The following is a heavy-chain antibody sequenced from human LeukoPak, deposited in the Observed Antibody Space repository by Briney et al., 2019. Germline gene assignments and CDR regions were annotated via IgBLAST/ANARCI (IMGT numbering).Heavy chain of an antibody. J-gene: IGHJ1*01. Sequence: GGSLRLSCAASGFTFSNYDMHWVRQAPGKGLEWVAFIRYDGSNKNYADSVKVRFTISRDNSKNTLYLQMNSLRVDDTAVYYCAKSYDSSGYYYEQYFQHWGQGTLVTVSS. CDR3: AKSYDSSGYYYEQYFQH. CDR1: GFTFSNYD. CDR2: IRYDGSNK. D-gene: IGHD3-22*01. V-gene: IGHV3-30*02.